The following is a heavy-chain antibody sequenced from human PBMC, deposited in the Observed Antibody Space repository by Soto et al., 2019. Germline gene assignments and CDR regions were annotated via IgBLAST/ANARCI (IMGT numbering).Heavy chain of an antibody. CDR1: GFTFSSYW. J-gene: IGHJ3*02. CDR3: ARERDIVVVAATDAFDI. Sequence: GGSLRLSCAASGFTFSSYWMSWVRQAPGKGLEWVANIKQDGSEKYYVDTVKGRFTISRDNAKNSLYLQMNSLRAEDTAVYYCARERDIVVVAATDAFDIWGQGTMVTVSS. CDR2: IKQDGSEK. V-gene: IGHV3-7*05. D-gene: IGHD2-15*01.